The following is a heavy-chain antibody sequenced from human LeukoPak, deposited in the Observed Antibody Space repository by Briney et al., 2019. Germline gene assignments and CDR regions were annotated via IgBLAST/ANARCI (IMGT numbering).Heavy chain of an antibody. CDR2: ISGSGGST. Sequence: PGGSLRLSCAASGFTFSSYAMSWVRQAPGKGLEWVSAISGSGGSTYYADSVKGRFTISRDNSKNTLYLQMNSLRAEDTAVYCCAKGGDYVYYFDYWGQGTLVTVSS. CDR3: AKGGDYVYYFDY. V-gene: IGHV3-23*01. CDR1: GFTFSSYA. D-gene: IGHD4-17*01. J-gene: IGHJ4*02.